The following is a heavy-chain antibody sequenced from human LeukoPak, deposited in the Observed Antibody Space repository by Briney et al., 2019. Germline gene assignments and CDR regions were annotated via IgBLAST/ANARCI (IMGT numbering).Heavy chain of an antibody. V-gene: IGHV3-20*04. D-gene: IGHD3-22*01. J-gene: IGHJ4*02. CDR3: AKPTPTYYYDSSGYSYY. Sequence: GGSLRLSCAASGCTFDDYGMSWVRQAPGKGLEWVSGINWNGGSTGYADSVKGRFTISRDNAKNSLYLQMNSLRAEDTAVYYCAKPTPTYYYDSSGYSYYWGQGTLVTVSS. CDR1: GCTFDDYG. CDR2: INWNGGST.